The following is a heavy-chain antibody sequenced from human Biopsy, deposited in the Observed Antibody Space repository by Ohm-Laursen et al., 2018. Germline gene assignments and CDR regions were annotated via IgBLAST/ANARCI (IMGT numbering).Heavy chain of an antibody. J-gene: IGHJ6*02. Sequence: ALVKVSCKPSGYTFAGYYLHWVRQAPGHGLEWMGWINPNSGNANYAQSFQGRLTVTRDTSITTAYMELTSLTSDDTAIYYCARVPAYPSIDGYYGLDLWGQGTTVIVSS. CDR2: INPNSGNA. CDR1: GYTFAGYY. V-gene: IGHV1-2*02. D-gene: IGHD2-15*01. CDR3: ARVPAYPSIDGYYGLDL.